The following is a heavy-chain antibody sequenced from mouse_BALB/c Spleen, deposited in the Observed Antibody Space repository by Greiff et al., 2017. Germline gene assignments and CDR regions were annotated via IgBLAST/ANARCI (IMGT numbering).Heavy chain of an antibody. J-gene: IGHJ4*01. D-gene: IGHD2-1*01. CDR1: GFTFSSYT. V-gene: IGHV5-12-2*01. CDR3: ARQGYGNYAMDY. CDR2: ISNGGGST. Sequence: EVMLVESGGGLVQPGGSLKLSCAASGFTFSSYTMSWVRQTPEKRLEWVAYISNGGGSTYYPDTVKGRFTISRDNAKNTLYLQMSSLKSEDTAMYYCARQGYGNYAMDYWGQGTSVTVSS.